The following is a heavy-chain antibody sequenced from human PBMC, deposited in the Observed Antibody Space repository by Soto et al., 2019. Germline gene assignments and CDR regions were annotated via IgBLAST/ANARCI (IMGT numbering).Heavy chain of an antibody. CDR3: ARPGYCRGGSCYSDYS. V-gene: IGHV1-8*01. J-gene: IGHJ4*02. Sequence: ASVKVSCKASGYTFTSYDINWVRQATGQGLEWMGWMNPNSGNTGYAQNFQGRVTMTRNTSISTAYMELSSLRSEDTAVYYCARPGYCRGGSCYSDYSWGQGTLVTVSS. CDR1: GYTFTSYD. CDR2: MNPNSGNT. D-gene: IGHD2-15*01.